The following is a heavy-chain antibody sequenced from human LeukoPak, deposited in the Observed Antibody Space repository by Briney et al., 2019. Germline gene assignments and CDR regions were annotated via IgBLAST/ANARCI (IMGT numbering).Heavy chain of an antibody. CDR1: GFTVSSNY. CDR3: ARDIAGGRNYYYYYYMDV. J-gene: IGHJ6*03. D-gene: IGHD1-26*01. V-gene: IGHV3-66*01. CDR2: IYSGGST. Sequence: GGSLRLSCAASGFTVSSNYMSWVRQAPGKELEWVSVIYSGGSTYYADSVKGRFTISRDNSKNTLYLQMNSLRAEDTAVYYCARDIAGGRNYYYYYYMDVWGKGTTVTISS.